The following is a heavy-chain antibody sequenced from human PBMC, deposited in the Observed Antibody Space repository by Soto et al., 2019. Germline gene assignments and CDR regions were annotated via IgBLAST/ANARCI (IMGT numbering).Heavy chain of an antibody. CDR1: GGTLNNYA. Sequence: SVKVSCKASGGTLNNYAINWVRQAPGQGLEWMGGLIPILGTTHYAQKFQGRVTITADESTNTAYMELSSLRSDDTAVYYCARASGYVSGWYHDYWGQGTRVTVSS. CDR2: LIPILGTT. D-gene: IGHD6-19*01. V-gene: IGHV1-69*13. CDR3: ARASGYVSGWYHDY. J-gene: IGHJ4*02.